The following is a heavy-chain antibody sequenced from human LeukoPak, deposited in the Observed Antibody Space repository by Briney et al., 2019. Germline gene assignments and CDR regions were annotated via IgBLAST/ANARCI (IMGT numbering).Heavy chain of an antibody. CDR1: GGSISSYY. V-gene: IGHV4-59*12. Sequence: SETLSLTCTVSGGSISSYYWSWIRQPPGKGLEWIGYIYYSGSTNYNPSLKSRVTISVDTSKNQFSLKLNSLTAADTAVYYCARGAALAIDYWGQGALVTVSS. D-gene: IGHD2-15*01. CDR2: IYYSGST. J-gene: IGHJ4*02. CDR3: ARGAALAIDY.